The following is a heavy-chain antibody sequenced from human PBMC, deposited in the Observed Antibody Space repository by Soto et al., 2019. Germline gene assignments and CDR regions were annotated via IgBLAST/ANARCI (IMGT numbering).Heavy chain of an antibody. J-gene: IGHJ1*01. D-gene: IGHD2-15*01. V-gene: IGHV3-9*01. Sequence: PGGSLRLSCAASGFTFDDYAMHWVRQALGKGLEWVSGISWNSGSIGYADSVKGRLTISRDNAKNSLYLQMNSLRAEDTALYYCAKGWGYCSGGSCDTYFQHWGQGTLVTVSS. CDR3: AKGWGYCSGGSCDTYFQH. CDR2: ISWNSGSI. CDR1: GFTFDDYA.